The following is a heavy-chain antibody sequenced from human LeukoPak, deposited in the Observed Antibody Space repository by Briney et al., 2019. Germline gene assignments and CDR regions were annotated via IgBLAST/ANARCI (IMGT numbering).Heavy chain of an antibody. V-gene: IGHV3-74*01. CDR3: VRSLRSADF. J-gene: IGHJ4*02. CDR1: GFTFSNYW. Sequence: PGGSLRLSCEASGFTFSNYWMHWVRQASGKGLMWVSQISTDGSQAFYADSVKGRFTIPRDNAKNTLFLQMDSLRPEDTAVYYCVRSLRSADFWDQGTLVTVSS. CDR2: ISTDGSQA.